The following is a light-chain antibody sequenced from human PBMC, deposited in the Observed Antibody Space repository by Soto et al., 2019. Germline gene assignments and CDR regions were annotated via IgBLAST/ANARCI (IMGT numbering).Light chain of an antibody. V-gene: IGKV3-20*01. Sequence: IVLTQSPGTLSLSPGERATLSCGASQSVTNNFLAWYQQKPGQAPRLLIYGASSRATGVPDRFSGSGSGTDFTLTISRLEPGDFAVYYCQQYGTPLVTFGPGTKVDI. CDR3: QQYGTPLVT. CDR1: QSVTNNF. J-gene: IGKJ3*01. CDR2: GAS.